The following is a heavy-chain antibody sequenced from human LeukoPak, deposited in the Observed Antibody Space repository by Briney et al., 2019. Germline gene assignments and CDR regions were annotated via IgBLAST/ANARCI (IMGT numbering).Heavy chain of an antibody. Sequence: SVKVSCKASGGTFSSYAISWVRQAPGQGLEWMGGIISIFGTANYAQKFQGRVTITTDESTSTAYMELSSLRSEDTAVYYCARDVSRGYYGSAPFDPWGQGTLVTVSS. D-gene: IGHD3-10*01. CDR1: GGTFSSYA. CDR3: ARDVSRGYYGSAPFDP. CDR2: IISIFGTA. J-gene: IGHJ5*02. V-gene: IGHV1-69*05.